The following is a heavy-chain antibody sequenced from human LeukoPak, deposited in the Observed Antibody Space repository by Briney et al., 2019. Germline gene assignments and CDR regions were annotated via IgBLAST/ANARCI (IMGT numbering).Heavy chain of an antibody. D-gene: IGHD1-14*01. CDR2: ISSSGSTI. Sequence: GGSLRLSCAASVFTFSDYYMSWIRQAPGKGLEWVSYISSSGSTIYYADSVKGRFTISRDNAKNSLYLQMNSLRAEDTAVYYCARVTPSNDAFDIWGQGTMVTVSS. J-gene: IGHJ3*02. CDR3: ARVTPSNDAFDI. V-gene: IGHV3-11*04. CDR1: VFTFSDYY.